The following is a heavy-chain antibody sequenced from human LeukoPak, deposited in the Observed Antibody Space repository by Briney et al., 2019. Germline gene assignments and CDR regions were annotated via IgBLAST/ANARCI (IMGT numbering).Heavy chain of an antibody. J-gene: IGHJ4*02. D-gene: IGHD6-13*01. CDR1: GGSFSGYY. CDR3: AREDYSSSWYYFDY. CDR2: INHSGST. V-gene: IGHV4-34*01. Sequence: LSETLSLTCAVYGGSFSGYYWSWIRQPPGKGLEWIGEINHSGSTNYNPSLKSRVTISVDTSKNQFSLKLSSVTAADTAVYYCAREDYSSSWYYFDYWGQGTLVTVSS.